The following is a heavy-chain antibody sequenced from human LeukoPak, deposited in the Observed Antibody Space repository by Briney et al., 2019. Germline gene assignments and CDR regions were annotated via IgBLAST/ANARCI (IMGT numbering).Heavy chain of an antibody. CDR3: ARDMGPRITIFGVVTATNTDAFDI. CDR2: ISSSSSYI. J-gene: IGHJ3*02. V-gene: IGHV3-21*01. CDR1: GFTFSSYS. Sequence: PGGSLRLSCAASGFTFSSYSMNWVRQAPGKGLEWVSSISSSSSYIYYADSVKGRFTISRDNAKNSLYLQMNSLRAEDTAVYYCARDMGPRITIFGVVTATNTDAFDIWGQGTMVTVSS. D-gene: IGHD3-3*01.